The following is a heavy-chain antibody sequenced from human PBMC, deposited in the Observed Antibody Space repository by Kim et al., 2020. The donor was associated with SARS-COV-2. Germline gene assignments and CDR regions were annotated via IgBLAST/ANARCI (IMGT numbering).Heavy chain of an antibody. D-gene: IGHD4-17*01. CDR3: ARETVTTLDYYCYYMDV. V-gene: IGHV4-31*02. J-gene: IGHJ6*03. Sequence: LKSRVTISVDTSKNQFSLKLSSVTAADTAVYYCARETVTTLDYYCYYMDVWGKGTTVTVSS.